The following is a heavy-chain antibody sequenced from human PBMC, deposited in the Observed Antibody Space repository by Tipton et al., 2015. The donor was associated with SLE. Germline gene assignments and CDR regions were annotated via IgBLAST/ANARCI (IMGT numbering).Heavy chain of an antibody. CDR2: LFYSGSG. CDR3: ARHGGGRGSWYFDL. V-gene: IGHV4-59*08. Sequence: TLSLTCTVSGDSISRYYWSWIRQPPGKGLEWIGYLFYSGSGKYNPSLKSRLTITVDTSKNQFSLKLSSVTAADTAVYYCARHGGGRGSWYFDLWGRGTLVTVSS. D-gene: IGHD3-16*01. CDR1: GDSISRYY. J-gene: IGHJ2*01.